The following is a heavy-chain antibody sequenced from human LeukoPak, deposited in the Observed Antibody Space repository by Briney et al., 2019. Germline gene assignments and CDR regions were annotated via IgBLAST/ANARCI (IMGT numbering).Heavy chain of an antibody. J-gene: IGHJ4*02. CDR1: GFTFSSYW. D-gene: IGHD3-10*01. CDR2: INHNGNVN. Sequence: GGSLRLSCAASGFTFSSYWMNWARQAPGKGLEWVASINHNGNVNYYVDSVKGRFTISRDNSKNTPYLQMNSLRAEDTAVYYCARGTITMVRGARGVKHVFDYWDQGTLVTVSS. V-gene: IGHV3-7*01. CDR3: ARGTITMVRGARGVKHVFDY.